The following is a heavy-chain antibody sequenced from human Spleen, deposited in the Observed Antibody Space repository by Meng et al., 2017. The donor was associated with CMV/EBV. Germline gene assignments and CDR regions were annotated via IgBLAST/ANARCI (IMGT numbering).Heavy chain of an antibody. Sequence: GESLKISCAASGFTFSSYSMNWVRQAPGKGLEWVSSISSSSSYIYYADSVKGRFTISRDNAKNSLYLQMNSLRAEDTAVYYCAREAYGDYLDYWGQGTLVTVSS. V-gene: IGHV3-21*01. CDR2: ISSSSSYI. CDR1: GFTFSSYS. CDR3: AREAYGDYLDY. J-gene: IGHJ4*02. D-gene: IGHD4-17*01.